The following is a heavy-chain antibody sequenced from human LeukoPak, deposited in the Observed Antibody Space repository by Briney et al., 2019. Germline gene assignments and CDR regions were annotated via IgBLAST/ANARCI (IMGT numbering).Heavy chain of an antibody. V-gene: IGHV3-53*01. CDR1: GFTFNSFS. Sequence: GGSLRLSCAASGFTFNSFSMNWVRQAPGKGLEWVSLIYSGGSTYYADSVKGRFTISRDNSKNTLYLQMNSLRAEDTAVYYCARVQSAYCGGDCYSRSTKAFDIWGQGTMVTVSS. CDR3: ARVQSAYCGGDCYSRSTKAFDI. J-gene: IGHJ3*02. CDR2: IYSGGST. D-gene: IGHD2-21*02.